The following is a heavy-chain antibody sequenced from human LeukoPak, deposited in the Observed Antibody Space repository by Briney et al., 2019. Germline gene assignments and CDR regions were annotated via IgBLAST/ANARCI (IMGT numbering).Heavy chain of an antibody. D-gene: IGHD3-16*01. CDR2: IYYSGST. J-gene: IGHJ4*02. V-gene: IGHV4-59*01. CDR1: GGSISSYY. CDR3: ARSSAHYDYVWGSYRPRYYFDY. Sequence: KPSGTLSLTCTVSGGSISSYYWSWIRQPPGKGLEWIGYIYYSGSTNYNPSLKSRVTISVDTSKNQFSLKLSSVTAADTAVYYCARSSAHYDYVWGSYRPRYYFDYWGQGTLVTVSS.